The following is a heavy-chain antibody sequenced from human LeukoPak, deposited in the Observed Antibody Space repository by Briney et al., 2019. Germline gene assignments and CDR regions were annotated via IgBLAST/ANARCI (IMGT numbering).Heavy chain of an antibody. D-gene: IGHD3-10*01. J-gene: IGHJ4*02. V-gene: IGHV3-9*01. CDR3: AKDLRDYGSGSYLDY. Sequence: GGSLRLSCAASGFTFDDYAMHWVRQAPGKGLEWVSGISWNSGSIGYADSVKGRFTISRDNAKNSLYLQMNSLGAEDTALYYCAKDLRDYGSGSYLDYWGQGTLVTVSS. CDR1: GFTFDDYA. CDR2: ISWNSGSI.